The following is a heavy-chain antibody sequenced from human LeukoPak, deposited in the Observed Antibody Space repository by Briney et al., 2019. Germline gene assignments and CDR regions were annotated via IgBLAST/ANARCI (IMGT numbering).Heavy chain of an antibody. CDR3: AKGRTEGVITTPIDY. Sequence: GGSLRLACAASGFTFSSYGMHWVRQAPGKGLEWVAVISYDGSNKYYADSVKGRFTISRDNSKNTLYLQMNSLRAEDTAVYYCAKGRTEGVITTPIDYRGQGTLVTVSS. CDR1: GFTFSSYG. V-gene: IGHV3-30*18. CDR2: ISYDGSNK. J-gene: IGHJ4*02. D-gene: IGHD3-22*01.